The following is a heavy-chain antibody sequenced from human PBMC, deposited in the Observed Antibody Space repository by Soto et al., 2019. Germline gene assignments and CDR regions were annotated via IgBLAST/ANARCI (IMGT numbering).Heavy chain of an antibody. D-gene: IGHD4-17*01. CDR2: IYPSDSQT. Sequence: PGESLKLSCKGSGYSFSNYWIAWVRQMPGKGLEYMGIIYPSDSQTRYSPSFQGQVTISADKSISTAYLQWTSLKASDTAIYYCARHGFYGDYSSNYFDPWGQGTLVTVS. V-gene: IGHV5-51*01. CDR1: GYSFSNYW. J-gene: IGHJ5*02. CDR3: ARHGFYGDYSSNYFDP.